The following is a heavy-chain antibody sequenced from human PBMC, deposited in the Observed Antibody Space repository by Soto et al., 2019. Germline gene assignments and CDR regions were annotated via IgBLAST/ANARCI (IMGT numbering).Heavy chain of an antibody. D-gene: IGHD4-4*01. CDR3: AREGRLQSLDY. CDR2: IFYSGDT. CDR1: GASISNPDHY. V-gene: IGHV4-30-4*01. J-gene: IGHJ4*02. Sequence: SETLSLTCTVSGASISNPDHYWSWIRQPPGKGLEWIGFIFYSGDTSYSPSLESRLSISVDTSKNQFSLSLSSVTASDTAVYFCAREGRLQSLDYWGQGTLVTVSS.